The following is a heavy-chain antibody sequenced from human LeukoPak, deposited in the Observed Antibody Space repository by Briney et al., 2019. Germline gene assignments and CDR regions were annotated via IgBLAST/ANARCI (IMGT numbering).Heavy chain of an antibody. V-gene: IGHV7-4-1*02. CDR1: GYPFTNYA. J-gene: IGHJ4*02. CDR2: INTNTGNP. D-gene: IGHD3-16*01. CDR3: ARLRILDY. Sequence: ASVKVSCKASGYPFTNYAINWVRQAHGQGLEWMGWINTNTGNPTYAQGFTGRFVFSLDTSVSTAYLQISTLKAEDTAIYYCARLRILDYWGQGTLVTVSS.